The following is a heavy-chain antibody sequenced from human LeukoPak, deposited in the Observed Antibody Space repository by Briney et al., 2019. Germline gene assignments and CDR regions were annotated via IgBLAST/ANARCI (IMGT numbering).Heavy chain of an antibody. CDR2: INPNSGGT. Sequence: ASVKVSCKASGYTFTGYYMHWVRQAPGQGLEWMGWINPNSGGTNYAQKFQGRVTMTRDTSISTAYMELSRLRSDDTAVYYCARRGRLAAGYDAFDIWGQGTMVTVSS. D-gene: IGHD6-13*01. CDR3: ARRGRLAAGYDAFDI. J-gene: IGHJ3*02. CDR1: GYTFTGYY. V-gene: IGHV1-2*02.